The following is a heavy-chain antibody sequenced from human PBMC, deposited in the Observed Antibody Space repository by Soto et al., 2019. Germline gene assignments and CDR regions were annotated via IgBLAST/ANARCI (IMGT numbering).Heavy chain of an antibody. Sequence: QVQLVQSGAEVKKPGSSVKVSCKASGGTFSSYTISWVRQAPGQGLEWMGRIIPILGIANYAQKFQVRVTITADKSTSTAYMELSSLRAEDTAAYYCARATNTYGDDGWYFDYWGQGTLVTVSS. CDR3: ARATNTYGDDGWYFDY. D-gene: IGHD4-17*01. J-gene: IGHJ4*02. V-gene: IGHV1-69*02. CDR1: GGTFSSYT. CDR2: IIPILGIA.